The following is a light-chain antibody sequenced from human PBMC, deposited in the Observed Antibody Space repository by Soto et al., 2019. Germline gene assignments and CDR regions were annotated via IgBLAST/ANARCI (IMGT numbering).Light chain of an antibody. CDR1: QSISIW. CDR2: HAS. CDR3: QQYHDYRT. J-gene: IGKJ1*01. V-gene: IGKV1-5*01. Sequence: DIPMTQSPSTLSASVGDRVTVTCRASQSISIWLAWYQQKPGKAPKLLIYHASILETGVPSRFSGSGSGTEFTLTISSLQPDDFATYYCQQYHDYRTFGQGTRVEIK.